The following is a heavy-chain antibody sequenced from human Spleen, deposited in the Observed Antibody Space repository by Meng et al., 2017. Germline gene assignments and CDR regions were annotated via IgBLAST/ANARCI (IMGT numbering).Heavy chain of an antibody. Sequence: GESLKISCAASGFTVSSNYMSWVRQAPGKGLEWVSVIYTGDSAYYADSVKGRFTISRHNSKNTLYLQMDSLRAEDTAVYYCARDGTVAATGWYFGLWGRGNRV. CDR1: GFTVSSNY. CDR2: IYTGDSA. D-gene: IGHD2-15*01. J-gene: IGHJ2*01. CDR3: ARDGTVAATGWYFGL. V-gene: IGHV3-53*04.